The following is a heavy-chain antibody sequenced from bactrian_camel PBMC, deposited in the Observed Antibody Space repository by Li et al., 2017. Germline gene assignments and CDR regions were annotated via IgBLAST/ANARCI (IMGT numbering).Heavy chain of an antibody. CDR2: IDSDGSP. J-gene: IGHJ4*01. CDR3: AAERTFYGRPCPTPRVPDYNY. Sequence: HVQLVESGGGSVQAGGSVTLSCAGSGYQVCMGWFRQAPGKEREEVAAIDSDGSPSYADSVKGRFTISKDNGKNTLYLQMNSLKPEDTAMYYCAAERTFYGRPCPTPRVPDYNYRGQGTQVTVS. D-gene: IGHD3*01. V-gene: IGHV3S53*01. CDR1: GYQVC.